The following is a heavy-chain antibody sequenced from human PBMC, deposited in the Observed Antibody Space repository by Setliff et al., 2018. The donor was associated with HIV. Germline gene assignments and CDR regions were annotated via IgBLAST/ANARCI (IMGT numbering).Heavy chain of an antibody. V-gene: IGHV4-39*01. CDR2: IYYTGST. CDR3: ARHYGDYVFDS. D-gene: IGHD4-17*01. Sequence: SETLSLTCSVSGASIRTTSYPWGWVRQAPGKGLEWIGSIYYTGSTYYNPSFKSRVTISVDTSENQFSLKMYSVTAADTAVYYCARHYGDYVFDSWGQGTLVTVSS. J-gene: IGHJ4*02. CDR1: GASIRTTSYP.